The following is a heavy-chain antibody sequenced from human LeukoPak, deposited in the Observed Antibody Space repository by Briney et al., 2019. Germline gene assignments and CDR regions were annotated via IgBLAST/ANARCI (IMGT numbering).Heavy chain of an antibody. Sequence: ASVKVSCKASGGTFSSYAISWVRQAPGQGLEWMGWINPNSGGTNYAQKFQGRVTMTRDTSISTAYMELSRLRSDDTAVYYCARAHLGKYDYWGQGTLVTVSS. CDR2: INPNSGGT. CDR1: GGTFSSYA. V-gene: IGHV1-2*02. CDR3: ARAHLGKYDY. D-gene: IGHD7-27*01. J-gene: IGHJ4*02.